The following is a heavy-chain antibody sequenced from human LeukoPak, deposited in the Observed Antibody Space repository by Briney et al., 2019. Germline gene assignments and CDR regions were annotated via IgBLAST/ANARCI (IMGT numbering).Heavy chain of an antibody. CDR3: ARDSGYIYGQGLPAAFDY. D-gene: IGHD5-18*01. J-gene: IGHJ4*02. CDR2: INSDGSST. V-gene: IGHV3-74*01. Sequence: GGSLRLSCAASGFTFSSYWMHWVRQAPGKGLVWVSRINSDGSSTSYADSVKGRFTISRDNAKNTLYLQMNSLRAEDTAVYYCARDSGYIYGQGLPAAFDYWGQGILVTASS. CDR1: GFTFSSYW.